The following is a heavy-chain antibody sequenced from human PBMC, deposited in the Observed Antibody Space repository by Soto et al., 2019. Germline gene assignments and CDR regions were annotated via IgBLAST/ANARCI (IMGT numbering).Heavy chain of an antibody. Sequence: QVQLVESGGDVVQPGRSLRLSCAASGFTFSNYGMHWARQAPGKGLEWVAAILYDGSNKYYADSVKGRFTISRDNSKNTRYLQMNSLGAEDTAVYYCAGGTYYFGYFGQGTLVTVSS. CDR2: ILYDGSNK. CDR1: GFTFSNYG. D-gene: IGHD1-26*01. J-gene: IGHJ4*02. V-gene: IGHV3-33*01. CDR3: AGGTYYFGY.